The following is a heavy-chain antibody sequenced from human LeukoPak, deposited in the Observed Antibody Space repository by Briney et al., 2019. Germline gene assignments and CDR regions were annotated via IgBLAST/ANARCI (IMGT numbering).Heavy chain of an antibody. V-gene: IGHV4-34*01. J-gene: IGHJ5*02. CDR2: INHSGST. D-gene: IGHD2-2*01. CDR3: ARGRRVPAAPRVNWFDP. CDR1: GGSFSGYY. Sequence: SETLSLTCAVCGGSFSGYYWSWIRQPPGKGLEWIGEINHSGSTNYNPSLKSRVTISVDTSKNQFSLKLSSVTAADTAVYYCARGRRVPAAPRVNWFDPWGQGTLVTVSS.